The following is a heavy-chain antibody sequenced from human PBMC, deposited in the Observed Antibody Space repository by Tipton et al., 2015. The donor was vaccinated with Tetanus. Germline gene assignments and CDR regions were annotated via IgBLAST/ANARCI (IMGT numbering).Heavy chain of an antibody. CDR2: VYHSGST. D-gene: IGHD5-12*01. CDR3: ARANNDYPKKGPFDY. V-gene: IGHV4-61*01. J-gene: IGHJ4*02. CDR1: GDSVSRSSHY. Sequence: TLSLTCAVSGDSVSRSSHYWTWIRQPPGKELEWVGYVYHSGSTNCHPSLKSRLTISVDTSKNQFSLNLRSVITADTAVYYCARANNDYPKKGPFDYWGQGILVTVSS.